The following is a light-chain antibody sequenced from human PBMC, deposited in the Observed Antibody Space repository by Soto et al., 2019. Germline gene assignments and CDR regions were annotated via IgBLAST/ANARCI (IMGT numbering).Light chain of an antibody. CDR3: AAWDDSLNGFVV. CDR1: SSNIGSNT. Sequence: QSVLTQPPSASGTPGQRVTISCSGSSSNIGSNTVNWYHQLPGTAPKLLIYSNNQRPSGVPDRFSGSKSGTSASLAISGLQSEDEADYYCAAWDDSLNGFVVFDGGTKLTVL. J-gene: IGLJ2*01. V-gene: IGLV1-44*01. CDR2: SNN.